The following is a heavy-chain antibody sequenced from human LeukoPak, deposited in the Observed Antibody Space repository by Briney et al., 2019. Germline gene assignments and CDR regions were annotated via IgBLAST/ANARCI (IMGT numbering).Heavy chain of an antibody. CDR1: GFTFEFYA. CDR3: ARDVGSPGSPLDL. J-gene: IGHJ5*02. CDR2: ISSDGVRT. V-gene: IGHV3-43*02. Sequence: GGSVRLSCAASGFTFEFYAMHWVRQAPGKGLEWLSFISSDGVRTSSADSVKGRFTISSDNSKSSLYLQMVSLRSEDAALYFCARDVGSPGSPLDLWGQGTLVTVSS. D-gene: IGHD6-25*01.